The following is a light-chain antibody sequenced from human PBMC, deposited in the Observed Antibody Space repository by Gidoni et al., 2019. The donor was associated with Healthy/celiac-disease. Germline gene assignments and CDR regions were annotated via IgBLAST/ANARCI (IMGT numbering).Light chain of an antibody. V-gene: IGKV1D-13*01. CDR2: DAS. J-gene: IGKJ4*01. CDR3: QQFNNFPLT. Sequence: AIQFTQSPSSLSASVGDRVTITCRASQGISSALAWYQQKPGKAPNLLIYDASSLESGVPSRFSGSGSGTDFTLTISSLQPEDFATYYWQQFNNFPLTFGGGTKVEIK. CDR1: QGISSA.